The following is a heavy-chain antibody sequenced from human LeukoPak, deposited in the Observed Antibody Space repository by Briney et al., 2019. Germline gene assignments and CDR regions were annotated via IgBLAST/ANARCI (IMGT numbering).Heavy chain of an antibody. V-gene: IGHV4-59*01. CDR1: GSSISSYY. J-gene: IGHJ3*02. Sequence: PSETLSLTCTVSGSSISSYYWSWIRQPPGKGLEWIGYISYSGNTNYNPSLKSRVTISVDTSKIQFSLKLSSVTAADTAVYYCARDHGVLTGYYHKDDAFDIWGQGTMVTVSS. D-gene: IGHD3-9*01. CDR2: ISYSGNT. CDR3: ARDHGVLTGYYHKDDAFDI.